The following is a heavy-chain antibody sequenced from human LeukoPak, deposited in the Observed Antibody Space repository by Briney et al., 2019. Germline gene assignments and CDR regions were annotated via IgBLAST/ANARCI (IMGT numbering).Heavy chain of an antibody. Sequence: GGSLRLSCAASGFTFSSYAMHWVRQAPGKGLEWVAVTSSDGNIKYYADSVKGRFTISRDNSKNTLYLQMNSLRGEDTGVYYCARDPVPAAARHFDYWGQGTLVTVSS. CDR1: GFTFSSYA. CDR3: ARDPVPAAARHFDY. CDR2: TSSDGNIK. D-gene: IGHD2-2*01. J-gene: IGHJ4*02. V-gene: IGHV3-30-3*01.